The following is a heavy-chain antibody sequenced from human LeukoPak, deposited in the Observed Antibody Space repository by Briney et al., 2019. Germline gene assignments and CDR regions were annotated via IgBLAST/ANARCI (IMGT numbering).Heavy chain of an antibody. Sequence: GGSLRLSCAASGFTFSSYSMNWVRQAPGKGLEWVSYISSSSSTIYYADSVKGRFTISRDNAKNSLYLQMNSLRAEDTAVYYCARGQPTGYWGQGTLVTVSS. D-gene: IGHD6-13*01. CDR3: ARGQPTGY. CDR1: GFTFSSYS. V-gene: IGHV3-48*04. J-gene: IGHJ4*02. CDR2: ISSSSSTI.